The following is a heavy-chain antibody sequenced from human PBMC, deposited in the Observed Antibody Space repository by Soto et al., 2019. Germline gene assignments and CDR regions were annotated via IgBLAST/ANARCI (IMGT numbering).Heavy chain of an antibody. CDR2: IKQDGSEK. CDR1: GFTFSSYW. J-gene: IGHJ6*03. CDR3: ARDGYNWDYYYYMDV. Sequence: EVQLVESGGGLVQPGGSLRLSCAASGFTFSSYWMSWVRQAPGKGLEWVANIKQDGSEKYYVDSVKGRFTISRDNAKNSLYLQMNGLRADDTAVYYCARDGYNWDYYYYMDVWGKGTTVTVSS. D-gene: IGHD1-1*01. V-gene: IGHV3-7*01.